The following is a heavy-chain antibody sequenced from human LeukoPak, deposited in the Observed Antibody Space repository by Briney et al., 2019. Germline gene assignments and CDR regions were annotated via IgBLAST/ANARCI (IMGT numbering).Heavy chain of an antibody. CDR2: IYTGGST. CDR3: ARGVATINFDY. V-gene: IGHV4-61*02. CDR1: GGSISSGSYY. J-gene: IGHJ4*02. D-gene: IGHD5-24*01. Sequence: PSQTLSLTCTVSGGSISSGSYYGSWSRQPAGRGVEWSGRIYTGGSTNYNPSLKSRVTISVHTSKNQFSLKLSSVTAADPAVYSCARGVATINFDYWGQGTLVTVSS.